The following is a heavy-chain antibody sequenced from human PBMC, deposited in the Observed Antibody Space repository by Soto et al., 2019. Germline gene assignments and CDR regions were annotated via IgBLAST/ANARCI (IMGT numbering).Heavy chain of an antibody. D-gene: IGHD6-6*01. V-gene: IGHV4-59*08. CDR1: GGSISSYY. J-gene: IGHJ5*02. Sequence: QVQLQESGPGLVKPSETLSLTCTVSGGSISSYYWSWIRQPPGKGLEWIGYIYYTGGYNYNPSLKRRDTIAVYTPKNQFSLKLRSVTAADTAVYYCARHPSPYSSSSWFDPWGQGTLVTVSS. CDR2: IYYTGGY. CDR3: ARHPSPYSSSSWFDP.